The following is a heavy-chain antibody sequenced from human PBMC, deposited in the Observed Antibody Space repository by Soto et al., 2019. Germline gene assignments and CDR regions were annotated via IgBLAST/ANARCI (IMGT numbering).Heavy chain of an antibody. CDR2: ISSHGRHQ. J-gene: IGHJ4*02. CDR3: AKDLGSSGWEYFDH. Sequence: QLVESGGGMVPPGKSLRLSCTGSGFNFGNFAVHWVRQTPVKGLEWVAVISSHGRHQYYSDSVKGRFTISRDNSNNTVHLQLSSLRLEDTAVYYCAKDLGSSGWEYFDHWCQGTLVTVSS. V-gene: IGHV3-30*18. D-gene: IGHD6-19*01. CDR1: GFNFGNFA.